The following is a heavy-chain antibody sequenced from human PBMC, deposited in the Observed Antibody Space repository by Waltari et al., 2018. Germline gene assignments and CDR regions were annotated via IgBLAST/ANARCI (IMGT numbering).Heavy chain of an antibody. CDR1: GGSISSDE. CDR2: IYYSGGT. Sequence: QVQLQESGPGLVKPSETLALTCTVTGGSISSDEWSWIRQPPGRGLEWIGYIYYSGGTNYNPSLKSRVTISVDTSKNQFSLKLSSVIAADTAVYYCASGRLQLNYWGQGTLVTVSS. D-gene: IGHD5-12*01. CDR3: ASGRLQLNY. J-gene: IGHJ4*02. V-gene: IGHV4-59*01.